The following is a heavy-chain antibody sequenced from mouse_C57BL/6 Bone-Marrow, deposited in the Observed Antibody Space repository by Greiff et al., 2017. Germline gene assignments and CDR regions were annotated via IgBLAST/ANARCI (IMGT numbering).Heavy chain of an antibody. D-gene: IGHD2-2*01. V-gene: IGHV1-22*01. CDR2: INPNNGGT. J-gene: IGHJ4*01. CDR1: GYTFTDYN. Sequence: EVQLHQSGPELVKPGASVKMSCKASGYTFTDYNMHWVKQSHGKSLEWIGYINPNNGGTSYNQKFKGKATLTVNKSSSTAYMELRSLTSEDSAVYYCANDLLWLRRYYYAMDYWGQGTSVTVSS. CDR3: ANDLLWLRRYYYAMDY.